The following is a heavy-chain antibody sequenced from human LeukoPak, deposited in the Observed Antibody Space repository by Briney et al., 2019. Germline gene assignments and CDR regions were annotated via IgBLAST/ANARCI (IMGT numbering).Heavy chain of an antibody. D-gene: IGHD5-12*01. V-gene: IGHV4-59*11. J-gene: IGHJ5*02. CDR2: IYYSGST. Sequence: SETLSLTCTVSGGAISSHYWSWIRQPPGKGLEWIGYIYYSGSTNYNPSLKSRVTISVDTSKNQFSLKLSSVTAADTAVYYCARVGDNSGYDYWFDPWGQGTLVTVSS. CDR1: GGAISSHY. CDR3: ARVGDNSGYDYWFDP.